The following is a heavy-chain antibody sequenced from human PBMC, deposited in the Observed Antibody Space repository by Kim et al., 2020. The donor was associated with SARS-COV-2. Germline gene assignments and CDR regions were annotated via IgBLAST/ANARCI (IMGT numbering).Heavy chain of an antibody. CDR2: IYYSGST. J-gene: IGHJ6*02. CDR3: ARSDPPQYCSGGSCYYYYYGMDG. Sequence: SETLSLTCTVSGGSISSYYWSWIRQPPGKGLELVGYIYYSGSTNYNPSLMSRVTISVDTSTNQFSLKLSSVTAAYTAVYYCARSDPPQYCSGGSCYYYYYGMDGWGQGTTVTVSS. V-gene: IGHV4-59*13. D-gene: IGHD2-15*01. CDR1: GGSISSYY.